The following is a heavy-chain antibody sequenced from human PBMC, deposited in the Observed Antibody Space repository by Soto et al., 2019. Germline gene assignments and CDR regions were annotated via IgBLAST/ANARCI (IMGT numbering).Heavy chain of an antibody. D-gene: IGHD2-21*01. Sequence: GGSLRLSCAASGFTFSNYGMHWVRQAPGKGLEWVALIWFDGSDKYYADSVKGRFTMSRDNSKNTVYLQMNSLRAEDTAMHYGARFYCGTPTSSSVGAFEIQGKGTMVTVSS. CDR2: IWFDGSDK. V-gene: IGHV3-33*01. J-gene: IGHJ3*02. CDR3: ARFYCGTPTSSSVGAFEI. CDR1: GFTFSNYG.